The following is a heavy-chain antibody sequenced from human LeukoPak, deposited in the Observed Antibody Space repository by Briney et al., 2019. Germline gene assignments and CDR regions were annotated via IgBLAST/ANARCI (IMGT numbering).Heavy chain of an antibody. CDR2: IKPDGTEK. CDR1: GFIFSNSW. Sequence: GGSLRLSCAASGFIFSNSWMTWDRQAPEKGLESVASIKPDGTEKYYVDSVKGRFTISRDNAKNSLYLQMNSLRAEDTALYYCARDPAWGAFDIWGQGTMATVSS. D-gene: IGHD7-27*01. J-gene: IGHJ3*02. V-gene: IGHV3-7*01. CDR3: ARDPAWGAFDI.